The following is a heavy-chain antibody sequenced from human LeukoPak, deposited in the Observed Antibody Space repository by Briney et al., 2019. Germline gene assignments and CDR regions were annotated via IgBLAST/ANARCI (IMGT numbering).Heavy chain of an antibody. D-gene: IGHD3-16*01. V-gene: IGHV3-23*01. CDR1: GFTFSSYS. Sequence: GGSLRLSCAASGFTFSSYSMSWVRQAPGKGLEWVSAISGSGGSTYYADSVKGRFTISRDNSKNTLYLQMNSLRAEDTAVYYCAKDLVITFGGVSDDYWGQGTLVTVSS. CDR3: AKDLVITFGGVSDDY. J-gene: IGHJ4*02. CDR2: ISGSGGST.